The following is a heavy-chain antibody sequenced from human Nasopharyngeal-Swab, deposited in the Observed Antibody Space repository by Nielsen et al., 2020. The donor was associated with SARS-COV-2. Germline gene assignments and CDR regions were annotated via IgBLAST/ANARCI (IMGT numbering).Heavy chain of an antibody. Sequence: GGSLRLSCAASGFIFSDSAIHWVRQASGKGLEWVGRIRSKGNSYATEYAASVEGRFTISRDNSKNTLYLQMNSLRAEDTAVYYCAREAMHYYDSSGYYKGGYFDYWGQGTLVTVSS. CDR2: IRSKGNSYAT. V-gene: IGHV3-73*01. CDR3: AREAMHYYDSSGYYKGGYFDY. J-gene: IGHJ4*02. CDR1: GFIFSDSA. D-gene: IGHD3-22*01.